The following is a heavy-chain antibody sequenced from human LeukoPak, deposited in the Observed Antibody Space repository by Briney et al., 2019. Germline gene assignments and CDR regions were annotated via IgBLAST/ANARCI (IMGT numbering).Heavy chain of an antibody. D-gene: IGHD3-9*01. CDR3: AKGGILTGYDY. J-gene: IGHJ4*02. Sequence: GGSLRLSCAATGLSVSSNFMSWVRQAPGKGLEWVSAISGSGGSTYYADSVKGRFTISRDNSKNTLYLQMNSLRAEDTAVYYCAKGGILTGYDYWGQGTLVTVSS. V-gene: IGHV3-23*01. CDR2: ISGSGGST. CDR1: GLSVSSNF.